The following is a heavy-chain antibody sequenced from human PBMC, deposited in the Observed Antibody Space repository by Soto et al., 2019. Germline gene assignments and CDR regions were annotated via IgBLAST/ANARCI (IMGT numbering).Heavy chain of an antibody. Sequence: LSLTCTVSGDSIISSDFYWGWARQPPGKGLEWIGSIFYLGSSYYNPSLKSRVTMSVDTSKNQFSLRLRSVTAADTALYFCARHSLALRKNNWFDPWGQGIMVTVSS. V-gene: IGHV4-39*01. CDR3: ARHSLALRKNNWFDP. D-gene: IGHD3-3*02. CDR1: GDSIISSDFY. CDR2: IFYLGSS. J-gene: IGHJ5*02.